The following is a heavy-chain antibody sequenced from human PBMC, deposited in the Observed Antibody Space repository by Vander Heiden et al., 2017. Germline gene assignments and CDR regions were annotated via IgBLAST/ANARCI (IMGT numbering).Heavy chain of an antibody. D-gene: IGHD3-3*01. Sequence: QVQLQESGPGLVKPSETLSLTCDVSGGSISDNYWSWSRQPAGKGLEWIGRIYTSGTTNYNPSVKSRVTMSVDTSKNQFSLKLSSVTAADTAVYYCAREGSGRPLDCWGQGTLVTVSS. CDR3: AREGSGRPLDC. CDR1: GGSISDNY. CDR2: IYTSGTT. V-gene: IGHV4-4*07. J-gene: IGHJ4*02.